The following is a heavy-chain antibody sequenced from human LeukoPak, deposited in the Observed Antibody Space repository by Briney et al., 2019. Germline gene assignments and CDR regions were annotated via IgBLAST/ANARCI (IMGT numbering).Heavy chain of an antibody. CDR2: ISSSGSTI. J-gene: IGHJ5*02. D-gene: IGHD3-3*01. CDR1: GFTVSSNY. CDR3: ARDGTYDFWSGYYNWFDP. V-gene: IGHV3-11*04. Sequence: GGSLRLSCAASGFTVSSNYMSWVRQAPGKGLEWVSYISSSGSTIYYADSVKGRFTISRDNAKNSLYLQMNSLRAEDTAVYYCARDGTYDFWSGYYNWFDPWGQGTLVTVSS.